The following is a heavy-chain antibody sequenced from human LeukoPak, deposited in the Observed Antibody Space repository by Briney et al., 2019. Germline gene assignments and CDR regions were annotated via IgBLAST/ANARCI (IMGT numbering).Heavy chain of an antibody. CDR3: ARDPKWLDY. CDR2: INQEGSEK. J-gene: IGHJ4*02. V-gene: IGHV3-7*01. D-gene: IGHD5-12*01. CDR1: GFTFSSYS. Sequence: GGSLRLSCAASGFTFSSYSMNWVRQAPGKGLEWVANINQEGSEKYYVDSVKGRFTISRDNAKNSLYLQMNSLRAEDTAVYYCARDPKWLDYWGQGTLVTVSS.